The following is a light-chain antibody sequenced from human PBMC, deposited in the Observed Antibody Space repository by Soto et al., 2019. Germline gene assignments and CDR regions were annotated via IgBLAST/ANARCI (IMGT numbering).Light chain of an antibody. J-gene: IGKJ2*01. CDR3: EASNNWPPYT. V-gene: IGKV3-11*01. Sequence: EIVLTQSPATLSLSPGERATLSCRASQSVSSYLAWYQQKPGQAPRLLIYDASNRATGIPARFSGSGSGTGSTSATTALEPKDFAVSYCEASNNWPPYTFGQGTKMDIK. CDR1: QSVSSY. CDR2: DAS.